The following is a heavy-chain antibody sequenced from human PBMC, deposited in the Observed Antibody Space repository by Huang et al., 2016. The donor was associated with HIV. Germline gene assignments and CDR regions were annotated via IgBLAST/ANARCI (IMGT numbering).Heavy chain of an antibody. Sequence: VESGGRLVQPGGSIRLSCVGSTFRFGAYWMSWVRQSPGKGLEWLANIKQEESEKYYVDSVKCRFNISRDNAKKVLFLEMNNVRVEDTATYYCATKTAALDIWGQGTTITVS. J-gene: IGHJ6*02. CDR3: ATKTAALDI. V-gene: IGHV3-7*01. CDR2: IKQEESEK. CDR1: TFRFGAYW. D-gene: IGHD1-7*01.